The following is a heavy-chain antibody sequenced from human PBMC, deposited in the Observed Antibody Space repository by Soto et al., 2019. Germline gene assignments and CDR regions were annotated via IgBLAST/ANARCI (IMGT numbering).Heavy chain of an antibody. V-gene: IGHV1-3*01. CDR1: GYTFTSYA. D-gene: IGHD3-10*01. J-gene: IGHJ5*02. CDR2: INAGNGNT. Sequence: ASVKVSCKASGYTFTSYAMHWVRQAHGQRLEWMGWINAGNGNTKYSQKFQGRVTITRDTSASTAYMELSSLRSEDTAVYYCARGSLWFGELYWFDPWGQGTLVTVSS. CDR3: ARGSLWFGELYWFDP.